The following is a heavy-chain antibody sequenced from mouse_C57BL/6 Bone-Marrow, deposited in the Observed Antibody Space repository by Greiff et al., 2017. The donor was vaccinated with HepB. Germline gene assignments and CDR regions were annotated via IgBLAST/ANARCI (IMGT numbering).Heavy chain of an antibody. Sequence: VQLKESGPELVKPGASMKISCKASFYSFTGYYMKWVKQSPEKSLEWIGDINPSTGGTTYNQKFKAKATLTVDKSSSTAYMQLKSLTSEDSAVYYCAYYGFDYWGQGTTLTVSS. D-gene: IGHD1-1*01. CDR3: AYYGFDY. V-gene: IGHV1-42*01. J-gene: IGHJ2*01. CDR1: FYSFTGYY. CDR2: INPSTGGT.